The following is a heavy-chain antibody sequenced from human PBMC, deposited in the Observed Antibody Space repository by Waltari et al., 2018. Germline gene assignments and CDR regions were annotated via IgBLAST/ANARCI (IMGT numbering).Heavy chain of an antibody. D-gene: IGHD3-10*01. CDR1: GGSFSGSY. J-gene: IGHJ4*02. CDR3: ARGELLWFGEPFDY. Sequence: QVQLQQWGAGLLKPSETLSLTCAVYGGSFSGSYWSRLRQPPGKGLEWIGEINHSGSTNYNPSLKSRVTISVDTSKNQFSLKLSSVTAADTAVYYCARGELLWFGEPFDYWGQGTLVTVSS. CDR2: INHSGST. V-gene: IGHV4-34*01.